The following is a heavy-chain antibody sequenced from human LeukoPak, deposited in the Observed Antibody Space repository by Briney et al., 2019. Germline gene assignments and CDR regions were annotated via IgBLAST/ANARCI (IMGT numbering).Heavy chain of an antibody. V-gene: IGHV1-46*01. Sequence: ASVKVSCKTSGYTFTSYYMHWVRQAPGQGLEWMGIINPSVGSTSYAQKFQGRVTMTRDTSTSTVYMELSSLRSEDTAVYFCARETGAEGIDYWGQGTLVTVSS. D-gene: IGHD1-26*01. J-gene: IGHJ4*02. CDR1: GYTFTSYY. CDR2: INPSVGST. CDR3: ARETGAEGIDY.